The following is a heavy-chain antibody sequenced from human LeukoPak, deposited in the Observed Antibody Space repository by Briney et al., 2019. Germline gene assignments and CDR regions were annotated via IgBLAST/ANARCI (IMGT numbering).Heavy chain of an antibody. J-gene: IGHJ6*03. Sequence: SEPLSLTCTLSGGYIGSYYWSWIRQPTGEGLEWIGRNYTSENTDYNTSLKSRVPMSVDMSTSQFSLRLTSVTAADTAVYYCAREGDYGDYSKSFYYMDVWGKGPTVTVSS. D-gene: IGHD4-17*01. CDR2: NYTSENT. CDR3: AREGDYGDYSKSFYYMDV. CDR1: GGYIGSYY. V-gene: IGHV4-4*07.